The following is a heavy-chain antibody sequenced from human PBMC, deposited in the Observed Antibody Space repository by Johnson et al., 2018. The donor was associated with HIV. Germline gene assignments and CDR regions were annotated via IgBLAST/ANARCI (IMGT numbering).Heavy chain of an antibody. CDR1: GFTFSSYA. D-gene: IGHD4-23*01. CDR3: ARGTWLTVVTSPDAFDF. Sequence: QVQLVESGGGVVQPGRSLRLSCAASGFTFSSYAMHWVRQAPGTGLEWESLIWCGGSNKYNADSVKGRFTISRDISKNTLHLQMNSLRAEDTAVYYCARGTWLTVVTSPDAFDFWGQGTMVTVSS. CDR2: IWCGGSNK. V-gene: IGHV3-33*08. J-gene: IGHJ3*01.